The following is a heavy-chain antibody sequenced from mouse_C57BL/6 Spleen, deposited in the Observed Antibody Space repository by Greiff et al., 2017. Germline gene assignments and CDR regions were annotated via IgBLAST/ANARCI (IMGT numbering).Heavy chain of an antibody. D-gene: IGHD2-1*01. CDR2: IDPSDSDT. CDR3: ASSGYYGSGTWFAY. Sequence: QVQLQQPGAELVRPGSSVKLSCKASGYTFNSYWMHWVKQRPIQGLEWIGNIDPSDSDTHYNQKFKDKATLTVDKSSSTAYMQLSSLTSEDSAVYYCASSGYYGSGTWFAYWGQGTLLTVSA. J-gene: IGHJ3*01. V-gene: IGHV1-52*01. CDR1: GYTFNSYW.